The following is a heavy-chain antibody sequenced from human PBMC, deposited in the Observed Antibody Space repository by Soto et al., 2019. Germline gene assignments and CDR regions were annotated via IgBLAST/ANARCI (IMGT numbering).Heavy chain of an antibody. CDR3: ARFARSVSYFNMDV. V-gene: IGHV3-7*01. CDR1: GFTVSIYW. Sequence: EVQLVESVGGLVQPGGSLRLSCIASGFTVSIYWMTWLRQAPGKGLEWVANIKQDGSEKYYVESVRGRFTISRDNAKNSLYLHMDRLRAEDTAVYFCARFARSVSYFNMDVWGQGTTVTVSS. D-gene: IGHD1-26*01. J-gene: IGHJ6*02. CDR2: IKQDGSEK.